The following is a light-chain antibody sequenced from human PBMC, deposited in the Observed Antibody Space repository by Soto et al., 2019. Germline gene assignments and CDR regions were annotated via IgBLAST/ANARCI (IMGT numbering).Light chain of an antibody. V-gene: IGKV1-5*03. Sequence: DIQMTQSPSTLAASVGDRVTITCRASQSISSWLAWYQQKPGKAPKLLIYKASSLESGVPSRFSGSGSGTEFTLTISSLQPDDFATYYCQKYNSYPRTCGQGTKVDIK. CDR1: QSISSW. J-gene: IGKJ1*01. CDR2: KAS. CDR3: QKYNSYPRT.